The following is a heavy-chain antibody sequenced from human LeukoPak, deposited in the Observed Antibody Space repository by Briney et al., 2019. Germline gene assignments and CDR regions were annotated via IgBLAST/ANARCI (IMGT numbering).Heavy chain of an antibody. CDR2: IRYDGSNK. CDR3: AKERSKGYGVVPAAINAFDI. V-gene: IGHV3-30*02. D-gene: IGHD2-2*01. CDR1: GFTFSSYG. J-gene: IGHJ3*02. Sequence: GGSLRLSCAASGFTFSSYGMHWVRQAPGKGLEWVAFIRYDGSNKYYADSVKGRFTISRDNSKNTLYLQMNSLRAEDTAVYYCAKERSKGYGVVPAAINAFDIWGQGTMVTVSS.